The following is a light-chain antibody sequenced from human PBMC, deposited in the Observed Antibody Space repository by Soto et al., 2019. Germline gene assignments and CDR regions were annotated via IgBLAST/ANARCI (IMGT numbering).Light chain of an antibody. CDR2: AAS. CDR1: QGISNY. V-gene: IGKV1-27*01. CDR3: QKYNSAPFT. J-gene: IGKJ5*01. Sequence: DIQMTQSPSSQSASVGDRVTITCRASQGISNYLAWYQQKPGKVPKLLIYAASTLQSGVPSRFSGSGSGTDFTLTISSLQPEDVATYYSQKYNSAPFTFGQGTRLEIK.